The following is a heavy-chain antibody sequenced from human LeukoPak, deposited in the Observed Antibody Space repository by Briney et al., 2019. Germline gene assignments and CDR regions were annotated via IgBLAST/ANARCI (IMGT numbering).Heavy chain of an antibody. CDR2: ISSNGGST. J-gene: IGHJ4*02. CDR1: GFTFSNYA. Sequence: GGSLRLSCSASGFTFSNYAMHWVRQAPGKGLQYVSAISSNGGSTYYADSVKGRFTISRDNSKNTLYLQMNSLRADDTAIYYCAKSVVVITFRFDDWGQGALVTVSS. D-gene: IGHD2-15*01. V-gene: IGHV3-64*04. CDR3: AKSVVVITFRFDD.